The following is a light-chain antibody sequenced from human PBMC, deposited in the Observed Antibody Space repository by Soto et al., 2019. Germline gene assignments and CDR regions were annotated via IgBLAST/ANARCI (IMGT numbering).Light chain of an antibody. CDR2: SNN. CDR1: SSNIGGNT. CDR3: ASWDDSLHAWV. Sequence: QSVLSQPPSASWTPGQRVSISCSGSSSNIGGNTVNWFEQFPGTARKRLIYSNNQRPSGVPDRFSASKSATSASLDISGLRSEDDDDYYFASWDDSLHAWVFGRGTKLTVL. J-gene: IGLJ3*02. V-gene: IGLV1-44*01.